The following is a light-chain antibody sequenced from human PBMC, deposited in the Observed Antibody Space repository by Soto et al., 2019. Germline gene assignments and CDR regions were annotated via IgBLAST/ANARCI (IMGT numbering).Light chain of an antibody. CDR3: QQYYSYPYT. CDR1: QSISSW. J-gene: IGKJ5*01. CDR2: AAS. Sequence: DIQMTQSPSTLSASVGDRVTITCRASQSISSWLGWYQQKPGKAPKLLIYAASTLQSGVPSRFSGSGSGTDFTLTISCLQSEDFATYYCQQYYSYPYTFGQGTRLEIK. V-gene: IGKV1-5*01.